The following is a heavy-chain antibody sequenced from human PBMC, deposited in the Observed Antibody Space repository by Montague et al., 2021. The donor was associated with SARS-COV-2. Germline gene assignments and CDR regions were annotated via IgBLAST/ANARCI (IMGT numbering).Heavy chain of an antibody. D-gene: IGHD2-2*01. V-gene: IGHV4-4*02. J-gene: IGHJ5*01. CDR3: ARGMAPEGRWFDS. Sequence: SETLSLTCAVSGGSISSCEWWSWVRQPPGKGLEWIGEIHQSESGRTNYNPSLKSRVTISIDQSKNCFSLNLTSMTAADTAIYYCARGMAPEGRWFDSWGHGMLVTVSS. CDR2: IHQSESGRT. CDR1: GGSISSCEW.